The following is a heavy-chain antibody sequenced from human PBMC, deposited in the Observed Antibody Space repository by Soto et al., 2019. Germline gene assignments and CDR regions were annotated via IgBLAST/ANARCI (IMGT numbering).Heavy chain of an antibody. CDR1: GFTFSVYT. D-gene: IGHD6-6*01. CDR2: ITSSGTTI. Sequence: EAQLVESGGGLVQPGGSLRLSCAASGFTFSVYTMHWVRQSPGKGLEWISSITSSGTTISYADSVKGRFTISRDNAKSSLFLQMDTLRDEDTAVYYCARDGYSTSSDWPWFDPWGQGTLGTVSS. J-gene: IGHJ5*02. CDR3: ARDGYSTSSDWPWFDP. V-gene: IGHV3-48*02.